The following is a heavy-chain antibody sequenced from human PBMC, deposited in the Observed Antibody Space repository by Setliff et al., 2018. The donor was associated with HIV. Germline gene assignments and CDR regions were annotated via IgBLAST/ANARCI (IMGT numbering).Heavy chain of an antibody. Sequence: SETLSLTCTVSGDSINTHYWSWIRQPPGKGLEWIGSIYHSGTTYYNPSLKSRVTISVDTSKNQFSLELSSATAADTAVYYCARLRGSYDFSNWFDPWGQGTQVTVSS. D-gene: IGHD3-3*01. CDR1: GDSINTHY. CDR2: IYHSGTT. J-gene: IGHJ5*02. V-gene: IGHV4-59*08. CDR3: ARLRGSYDFSNWFDP.